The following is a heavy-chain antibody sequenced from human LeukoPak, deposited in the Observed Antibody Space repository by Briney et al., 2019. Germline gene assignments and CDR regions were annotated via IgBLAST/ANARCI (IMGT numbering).Heavy chain of an antibody. D-gene: IGHD3-22*01. J-gene: IGHJ6*03. V-gene: IGHV3-21*01. CDR3: ARASDYYDSSGYYWVYYYYMDV. Sequence: PGGSLRLSCAASGFTFSSYSMNWVRQAPGKGLEWVSSISSSSSYIYYADSVKGRFTISRDNAKNSLYLQMNSLRAEDTAVYYCARASDYYDSSGYYWVYYYYMDVWGKGTTVTVSS. CDR2: ISSSSSYI. CDR1: GFTFSSYS.